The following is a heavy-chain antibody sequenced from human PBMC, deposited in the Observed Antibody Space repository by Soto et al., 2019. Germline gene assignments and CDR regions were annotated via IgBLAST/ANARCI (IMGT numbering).Heavy chain of an antibody. Sequence: PSETLSLTCTVSGDSVSKYYWNWIRQPAGKGLEWIGRIHSTRSPNYNPSLKSRVTMSVDTSKNQFSLKLNLTSVTAADTAVYYCARGRNDILTGYYNRGRNTFDYWGQGTLVTSPQ. CDR3: ARGRNDILTGYYNRGRNTFDY. J-gene: IGHJ4*02. V-gene: IGHV4-4*07. CDR2: IHSTRSP. D-gene: IGHD3-9*01. CDR1: GDSVSKYY.